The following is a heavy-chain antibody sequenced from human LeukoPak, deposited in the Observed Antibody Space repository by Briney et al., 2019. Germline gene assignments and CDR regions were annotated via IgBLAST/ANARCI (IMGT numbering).Heavy chain of an antibody. D-gene: IGHD5-18*01. J-gene: IGHJ3*02. Sequence: PGGSLRLSCAASGFTFSSYAMSWVRLAPGKGLEWVSAISGSGGSTYYADSVKGRFTISRDNSKNTLYLQMNSLRAEDTAVYYCAKASDVDTDAFDIWGQGTMVTVSS. CDR3: AKASDVDTDAFDI. CDR1: GFTFSSYA. CDR2: ISGSGGST. V-gene: IGHV3-23*01.